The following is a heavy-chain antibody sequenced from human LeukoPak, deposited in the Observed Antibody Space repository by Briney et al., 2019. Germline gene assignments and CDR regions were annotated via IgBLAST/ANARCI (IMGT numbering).Heavy chain of an antibody. D-gene: IGHD2-2*01. V-gene: IGHV1-69*13. J-gene: IGHJ4*02. CDR2: IIPIFGTA. Sequence: GASVKVSCKASGGTFSSYAISWVRQAPGQGLEWMGGIIPIFGTANYAQKFQGRVTITADESTSTAYMELSSLRSEDTAVYYCARESSTSSIRPYYFDYWGQGTLVTVSS. CDR3: ARESSTSSIRPYYFDY. CDR1: GGTFSSYA.